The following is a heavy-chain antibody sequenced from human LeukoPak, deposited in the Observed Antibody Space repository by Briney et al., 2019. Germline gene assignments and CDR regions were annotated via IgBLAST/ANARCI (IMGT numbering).Heavy chain of an antibody. J-gene: IGHJ6*02. Sequence: PSETLSLTCTVSGGSISGYYWSWIRQPPGKGLKWIGCVYYSGSTNYNPSLKSRVTISVDTSKDQFSLKLSSVTAADTAVYYCARDTAMVTYYGMDVWGQGTTVTVSS. V-gene: IGHV4-59*01. CDR2: VYYSGST. D-gene: IGHD5-18*01. CDR3: ARDTAMVTYYGMDV. CDR1: GGSISGYY.